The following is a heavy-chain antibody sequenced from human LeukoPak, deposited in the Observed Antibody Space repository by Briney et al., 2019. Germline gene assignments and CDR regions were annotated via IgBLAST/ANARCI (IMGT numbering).Heavy chain of an antibody. Sequence: PGGSLRLSCAAPGFTFSSYWMSWVRQAPGKGLEWVANIKQDGSEKYYVDSVKGRFTISRDNAKNSLYLQMNSLRAEDTAVYYCAIQGYDFWSGYFYWGQGTLVTVSS. CDR2: IKQDGSEK. CDR3: AIQGYDFWSGYFY. CDR1: GFTFSSYW. J-gene: IGHJ4*02. V-gene: IGHV3-7*01. D-gene: IGHD3-3*01.